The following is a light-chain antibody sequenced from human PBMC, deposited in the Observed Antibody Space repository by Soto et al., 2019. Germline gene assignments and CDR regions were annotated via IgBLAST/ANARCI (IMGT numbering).Light chain of an antibody. CDR1: SGRIASNY. V-gene: IGLV6-57*04. J-gene: IGLJ3*02. Sequence: NFMLTQPHSVSESPGKTVTISCTRSSGRIASNYVQWYQQRPGSAPSTVIYEDNQRPSGVPDRFSVSIDSSSNSASLTISGLKTEDEADYYCLSYDSSNHWVFGGGTKLTVL. CDR2: EDN. CDR3: LSYDSSNHWV.